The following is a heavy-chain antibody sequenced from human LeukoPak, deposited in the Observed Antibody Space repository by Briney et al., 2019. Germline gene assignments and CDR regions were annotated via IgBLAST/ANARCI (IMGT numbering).Heavy chain of an antibody. D-gene: IGHD3-22*01. CDR1: GFTFSSYG. Sequence: GGSLRLSCAASGFTFSSYGMHWVRQAPGKGLEWVAFIRYVGSNKYYADSVKGRFTISRDNSKNTLYLQMNSLRAEDTAVYYCARDITQGYFYDSAGFNPWGQGTLVTVSS. J-gene: IGHJ5*02. V-gene: IGHV3-30*02. CDR3: ARDITQGYFYDSAGFNP. CDR2: IRYVGSNK.